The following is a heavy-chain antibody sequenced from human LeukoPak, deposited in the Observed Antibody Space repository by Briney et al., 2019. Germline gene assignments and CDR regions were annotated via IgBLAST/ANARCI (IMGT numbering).Heavy chain of an antibody. D-gene: IGHD1-26*01. CDR3: TRDSGTCNWFDP. Sequence: GGSLRLSCAASGFTFSGSAIHWVRQSSGKGLEWVGQIDKKDKGYATATAYAASVKGRFTISRDDSINTAYLQMKSLKTEDTALYYCTRDSGTCNWFDPWGQGTLVTVSS. CDR1: GFTFSGSA. J-gene: IGHJ5*02. V-gene: IGHV3-73*01. CDR2: IDKKDKGYATAT.